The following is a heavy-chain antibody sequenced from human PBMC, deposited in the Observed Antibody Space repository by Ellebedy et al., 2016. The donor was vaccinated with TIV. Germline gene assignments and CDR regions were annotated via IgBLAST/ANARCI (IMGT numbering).Heavy chain of an antibody. J-gene: IGHJ3*02. Sequence: GGSLRLXXAASGSTFSSYNMNWVRQAPGKGLEWVSSIGIGGDYIYYAESLKGRFTISRDDAKNSLYLQMNSLRAEDTAVYYCARVGVLMMGDAFDIWGQGTMVTVSS. CDR2: IGIGGDYI. V-gene: IGHV3-21*01. CDR3: ARVGVLMMGDAFDI. D-gene: IGHD2-8*01. CDR1: GSTFSSYN.